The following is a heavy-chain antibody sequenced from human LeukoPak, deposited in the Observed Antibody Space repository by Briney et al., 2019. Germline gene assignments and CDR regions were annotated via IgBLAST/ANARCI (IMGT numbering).Heavy chain of an antibody. CDR2: IIPIFGTA. J-gene: IGHJ5*02. D-gene: IGHD1-26*01. CDR1: GGTFSSYA. V-gene: IGHV1-69*05. CDR3: ARDTISGMFNWWLDP. Sequence: SVKVSCKASGGTFSSYAISWVRQAPGQGLEWMGRIIPIFGTANYAQKFQGRVTITTDESTSTAYMELSSLRSEDTAVYYCARDTISGMFNWWLDPWGQGTLVTVSS.